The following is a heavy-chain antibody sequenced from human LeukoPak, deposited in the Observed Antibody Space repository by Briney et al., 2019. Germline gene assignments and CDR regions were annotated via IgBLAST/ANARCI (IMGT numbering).Heavy chain of an antibody. Sequence: QPGGSLRLSCAASGFNFRNYWMHWVRQAPGKGLVWVSRINSDGSSTSYADSVKGRFTISRDNAGNTLYLQINSLRAEDTAVHYCATDKAATGRLDYWGQGTLVTDSS. CDR2: INSDGSST. CDR3: ATDKAATGRLDY. CDR1: GFNFRNYW. V-gene: IGHV3-74*01. D-gene: IGHD1-1*01. J-gene: IGHJ4*02.